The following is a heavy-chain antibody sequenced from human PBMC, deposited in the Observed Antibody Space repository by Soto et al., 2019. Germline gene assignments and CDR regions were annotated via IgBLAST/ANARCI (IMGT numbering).Heavy chain of an antibody. J-gene: IGHJ6*02. Sequence: PGGSLRLSCAASGFTFSSYGMHWVRQAPGKGLEWVAVIWYDGSNKYYADSVKGRFTISGDNAKNTLYLQMNSLRAEDTAVYYCARSDGAGYTSRILRGILVSFYYYGRDVWGRQTTVTVS. V-gene: IGHV3-33*01. CDR1: GFTFSSYG. CDR3: ARSDGAGYTSRILRGILVSFYYYGRDV. CDR2: IWYDGSNK. D-gene: IGHD6-13*01.